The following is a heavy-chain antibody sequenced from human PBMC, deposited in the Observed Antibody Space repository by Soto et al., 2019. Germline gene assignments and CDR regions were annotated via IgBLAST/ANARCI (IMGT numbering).Heavy chain of an antibody. CDR3: AKDSVYYYDSGSYYNGYYFHF. Sequence: GGSLRLSCAASGFTFSSYALSWVRQAPGKGLEWVSALSGSGGSTHYADSVKGRFTISRDNSKNTLYLQMNSLRAEDTAVYYCAKDSVYYYDSGSYYNGYYFHFWGQGTLVTVSS. D-gene: IGHD3-10*01. CDR2: LSGSGGST. J-gene: IGHJ4*02. V-gene: IGHV3-23*01. CDR1: GFTFSSYA.